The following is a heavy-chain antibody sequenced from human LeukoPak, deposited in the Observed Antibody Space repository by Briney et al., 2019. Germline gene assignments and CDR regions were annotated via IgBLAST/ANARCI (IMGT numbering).Heavy chain of an antibody. CDR1: GGSFSGYY. CDR3: ARGALTGGSCYPKYFQH. CDR2: INHSGST. J-gene: IGHJ1*01. Sequence: PSETLSLTCAVYGGSFSGYYWSWIRQPPGKGLEWIGEINHSGSTNYNPSLKSRVTISVDTSKNQFSLKLSSVTAADTAVYYCARGALTGGSCYPKYFQHWGQGTLVTVSS. D-gene: IGHD2-15*01. V-gene: IGHV4-34*01.